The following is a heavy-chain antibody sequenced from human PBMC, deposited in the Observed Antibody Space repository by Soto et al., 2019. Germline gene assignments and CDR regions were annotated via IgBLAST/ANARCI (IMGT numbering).Heavy chain of an antibody. V-gene: IGHV3-30*18. Sequence: SGGSLRLSCSASGFIFSDYAMHWVRQAPGKGMEWVAVILFDGNKKYYADSVKGRFTISRDNSKNTLYLQMNSLRAEDTAVYYCAKGVSFTPFDYWGQGTLVTVSS. J-gene: IGHJ4*02. D-gene: IGHD2-15*01. CDR2: ILFDGNKK. CDR3: AKGVSFTPFDY. CDR1: GFIFSDYA.